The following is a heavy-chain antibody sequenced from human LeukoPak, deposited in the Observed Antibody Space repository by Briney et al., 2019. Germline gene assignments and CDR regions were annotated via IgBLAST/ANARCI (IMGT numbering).Heavy chain of an antibody. D-gene: IGHD3-3*01. CDR1: GFSLSAFG. CDR3: TKDYCGRFCSAV. CDR2: ITKNGDTT. Sequence: PGGSQRLSCAASGFSLSAFGMNWVRQAPGKGLEWVSTITKNGDTTYYVDSVKGRFTISRDNSKNTLYLQMNSLRAEDTAKYYCTKDYCGRFCSAVWGQGTTVIVSS. J-gene: IGHJ6*02. V-gene: IGHV3-23*01.